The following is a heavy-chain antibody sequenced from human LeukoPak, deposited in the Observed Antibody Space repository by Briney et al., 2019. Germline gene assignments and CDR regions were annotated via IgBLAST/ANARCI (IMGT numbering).Heavy chain of an antibody. CDR3: AREPSSSGYYPHYYFDY. V-gene: IGHV3-7*01. J-gene: IGHJ4*02. D-gene: IGHD3-22*01. CDR1: GFTFSNYL. CDR2: IKADGSEK. Sequence: PGGSLRLSCAASGFTFSNYLMTWVRQAPGKGLEWVADIKADGSEKYYVDSVKGRFTISRDNAKNSLYLQMNSLRAEDTAVYYCAREPSSSGYYPHYYFDYWGQGTLVTVSS.